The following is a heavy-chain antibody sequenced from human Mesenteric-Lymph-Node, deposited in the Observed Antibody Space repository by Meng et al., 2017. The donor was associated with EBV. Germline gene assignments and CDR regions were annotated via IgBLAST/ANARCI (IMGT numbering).Heavy chain of an antibody. V-gene: IGHV4-34*01. CDR1: GGSFSGYY. CDR2: INHSGST. CDR3: ARIIGYCTGGVCYGDWFDP. J-gene: IGHJ5*02. Sequence: QLREWGAGLLKASETLSLTCAVYGGSFSGYYWSWIRQPPGKGLEWIGEINHSGSTNYNPSLKSRVTISVDTSKNQFSLKLSSVTAADTAVYYCARIIGYCTGGVCYGDWFDPWGQGTLVTVSS. D-gene: IGHD2-8*02.